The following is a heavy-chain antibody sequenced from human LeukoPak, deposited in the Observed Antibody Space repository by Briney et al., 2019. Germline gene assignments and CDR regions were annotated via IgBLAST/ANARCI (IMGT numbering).Heavy chain of an antibody. Sequence: GGSLRLSCVASGFTFSSHGMDWVRQAPGKGLEWVSGIIPSGHTTYYADSVRGRFTISRDNSRNTVYLQMNSLRAEDTAVYYCAKDDRWLQFCCWGQGTLVTVSA. D-gene: IGHD5-24*01. J-gene: IGHJ4*02. CDR1: GFTFSSHG. CDR3: AKDDRWLQFCC. V-gene: IGHV3-23*01. CDR2: IIPSGHTT.